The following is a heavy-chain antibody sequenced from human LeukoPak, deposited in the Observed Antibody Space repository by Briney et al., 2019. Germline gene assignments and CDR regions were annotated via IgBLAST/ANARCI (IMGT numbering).Heavy chain of an antibody. J-gene: IGHJ4*02. CDR1: GFTFNTHG. CDR3: AKDAAIQFLEPAF. CDR2: IWFDGSVK. D-gene: IGHD3-3*01. V-gene: IGHV3-33*06. Sequence: GGSLRLSCAASGFTFNTHGMHWVRQAPGKGLEWLAAIWFDGSVKHYSDAVKGRFTISRDNSLNTLYLQMNSLRVEDTAIYYCAKDAAIQFLEPAFWGQGTLVTVSS.